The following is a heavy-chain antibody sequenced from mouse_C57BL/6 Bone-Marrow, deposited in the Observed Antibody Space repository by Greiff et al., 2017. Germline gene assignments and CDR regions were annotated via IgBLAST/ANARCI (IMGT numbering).Heavy chain of an antibody. CDR2: IFPGSGST. J-gene: IGHJ4*01. CDR3: ASFITTVPYAMDY. CDR1: GYTFTDYY. D-gene: IGHD1-2*01. Sequence: QVQLQQSGPELVKPGASVKISCKASGYTFTDYYINWVKQRPGQGLEWIGWIFPGSGSTYYNEKFTGKATLTVDKSASTSYMLFSSLTSEDSAVYFCASFITTVPYAMDYWGQGTSVTVSA. V-gene: IGHV1-75*01.